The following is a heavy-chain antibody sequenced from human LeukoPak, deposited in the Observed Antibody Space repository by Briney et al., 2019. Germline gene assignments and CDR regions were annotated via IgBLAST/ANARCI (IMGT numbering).Heavy chain of an antibody. CDR2: IYYSGST. J-gene: IGHJ6*02. V-gene: IGHV4-30-4*08. D-gene: IGHD3-3*01. CDR1: GGSISSGDYY. Sequence: SQTLSLTCTVSGGSISSGDYYWSWIRQPPGKGLEWIGYIYYSGSTYYNPSLKSRVTISVDTSKNQFSLKLSSVTAADTAVYYCARYRVNYYYGMDVWGQGTTVTVSS. CDR3: ARYRVNYYYGMDV.